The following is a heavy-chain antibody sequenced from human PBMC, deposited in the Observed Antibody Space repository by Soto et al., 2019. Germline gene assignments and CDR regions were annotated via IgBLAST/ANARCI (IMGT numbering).Heavy chain of an antibody. Sequence: PVGPRRLSCAASGCTFRSYAMSWVVQAPWNGLEWFSAISVSVGSTYYADSVKGLFIISRDNSKNSIYLQMNSLTTEDTALYFCARDSYDVLTGQKRYFDHWGQGTLVPVSS. CDR2: ISVSVGST. D-gene: IGHD3-9*01. J-gene: IGHJ4*02. CDR1: GCTFRSYA. CDR3: ARDSYDVLTGQKRYFDH. V-gene: IGHV3-23*01.